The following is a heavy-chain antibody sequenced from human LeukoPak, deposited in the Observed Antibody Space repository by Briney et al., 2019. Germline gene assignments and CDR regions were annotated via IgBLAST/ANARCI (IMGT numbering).Heavy chain of an antibody. CDR2: IYYSGST. Sequence: PSETLSLTCAVSGGSISSNSYYWGWIRQPPGKGLEWIGSIYYSGSTYYNPSLKSRVTISVDTSKNQFSLKLSSVTAADTAVYYCARGYYYMDVWGIGTTVTISS. CDR1: GGSISSNSYY. V-gene: IGHV4-39*01. CDR3: ARGYYYMDV. J-gene: IGHJ6*03.